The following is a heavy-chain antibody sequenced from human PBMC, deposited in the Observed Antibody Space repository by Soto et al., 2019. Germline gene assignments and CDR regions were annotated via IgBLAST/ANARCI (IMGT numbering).Heavy chain of an antibody. CDR2: ISSSSSYI. Sequence: PGGSLRLSCAASGFTFSSYSMNWVRQAPGKGLEWVSSISSSSSYIYYADSVKGRFTISRDNAKNSLYLQMNSLRAEDTAVYYCARGVPDYDILTGYYADFVFDPWGQGTLVTVSS. V-gene: IGHV3-21*01. D-gene: IGHD3-9*01. J-gene: IGHJ5*02. CDR3: ARGVPDYDILTGYYADFVFDP. CDR1: GFTFSSYS.